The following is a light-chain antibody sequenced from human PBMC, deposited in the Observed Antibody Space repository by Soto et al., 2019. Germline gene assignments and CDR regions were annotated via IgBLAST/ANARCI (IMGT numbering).Light chain of an antibody. CDR3: QQYVTAFRS. CDR2: KAS. Sequence: DIQMTQSPCTVSASVGDRVTITCRASQSISDWLAWYQQKPGTAPKLLIYKASSLQSGVPSRFSGRGSGTEFTLTISSLQPDDFATYYCQQYVTAFRSFGQGTKVDIK. J-gene: IGKJ1*01. V-gene: IGKV1-5*03. CDR1: QSISDW.